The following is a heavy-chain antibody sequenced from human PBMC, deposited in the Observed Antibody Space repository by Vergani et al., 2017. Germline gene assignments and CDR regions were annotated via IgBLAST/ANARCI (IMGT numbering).Heavy chain of an antibody. Sequence: QVQLQESCPGLVKPSQTLSLTCTVSGGSLTGDSYYWTWIRQPAGKGLEWIGRIYINGNTNYNPSLQSRVTISLDTSKNQFSLSLSSVTAADTAMYYCARESYDNETGYMPSFEYWGQGALVTVSS. CDR1: GGSLTGDSYY. CDR3: ARESYDNETGYMPSFEY. J-gene: IGHJ4*02. D-gene: IGHD3-9*01. V-gene: IGHV4-61*02. CDR2: IYINGNT.